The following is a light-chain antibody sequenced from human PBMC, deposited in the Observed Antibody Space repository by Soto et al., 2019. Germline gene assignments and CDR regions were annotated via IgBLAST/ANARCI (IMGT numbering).Light chain of an antibody. CDR3: QQYNSYSA. V-gene: IGKV1-5*01. Sequence: EIQMTQSPSTLSASVGDRVTITCRASQSIGSWLAWYQQRPGKAPKLLIYDASSLESGVPSRFSGSGSGTEFTLTISSLQPDDFATYYCQQYNSYSAFGQGTKV. J-gene: IGKJ1*01. CDR2: DAS. CDR1: QSIGSW.